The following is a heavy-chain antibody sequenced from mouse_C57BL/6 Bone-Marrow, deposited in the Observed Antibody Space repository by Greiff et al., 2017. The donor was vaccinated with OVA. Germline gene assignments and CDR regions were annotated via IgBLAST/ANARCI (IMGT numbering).Heavy chain of an antibody. CDR3: ARDGDYYSNYEGYFDY. J-gene: IGHJ2*01. V-gene: IGHV5-4*01. Sequence: EVQVVESGGGLVKPGGSLKLSCAASGFTFSSYAMSWVRQTPEKRLEWVATISDGGSYTYYPDNVKGRFTISRDNAKNNLYLQMSHLKSEDTAMYYCARDGDYYSNYEGYFDYWGQGTTLTVSS. CDR1: GFTFSSYA. CDR2: ISDGGSYT. D-gene: IGHD2-5*01.